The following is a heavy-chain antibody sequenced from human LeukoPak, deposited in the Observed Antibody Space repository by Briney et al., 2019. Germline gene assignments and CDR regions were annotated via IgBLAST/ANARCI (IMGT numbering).Heavy chain of an antibody. CDR3: ATYSYYASSVHWFDP. CDR1: GGSFSGYY. V-gene: IGHV4-34*01. CDR2: INHSGST. D-gene: IGHD3-22*01. Sequence: PSETLSLTCAVYGGSFSGYYWSWIRQPPGKGLEWSGEINHSGSTNYNPSLKSRVTISVDTSKNQFSLKLSSVTAADTAVYYCATYSYYASSVHWFDPWGQGTLVTVSS. J-gene: IGHJ5*02.